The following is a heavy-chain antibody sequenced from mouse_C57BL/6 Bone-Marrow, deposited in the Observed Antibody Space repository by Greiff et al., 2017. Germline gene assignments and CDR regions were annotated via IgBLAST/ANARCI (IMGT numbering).Heavy chain of an antibody. CDR2: IHPNSGST. V-gene: IGHV1-64*01. D-gene: IGHD2-3*01. CDR1: GYTFTSYW. CDR3: ARRGLLPWFAY. J-gene: IGHJ3*01. Sequence: QVQLQQPGAELVKPGASVKLSCKASGYTFTSYWMHWVKQRPGQGLEWIGMIHPNSGSTNYNEKFKSKATLTVDKSSSTAYMQLSSLTSEDSAVYYCARRGLLPWFAYWGQGTLVTVSA.